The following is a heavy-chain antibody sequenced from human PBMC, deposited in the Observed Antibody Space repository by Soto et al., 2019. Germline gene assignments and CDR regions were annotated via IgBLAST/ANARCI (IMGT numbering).Heavy chain of an antibody. D-gene: IGHD3-10*01. CDR2: IYPGDSDR. J-gene: IGHJ6*02. CDR3: VRYRSSDSYYGMDV. V-gene: IGHV5-51*01. Sequence: PGESLKISCKGSRYSFDNYWIGWVRQGPGKGLEWMAIIYPGDSDRRYSPSFQGQVTISADQSISTAYLQWSSLKASDAANYYCVRYRSSDSYYGMDVWGQGTTVTVSS. CDR1: RYSFDNYW.